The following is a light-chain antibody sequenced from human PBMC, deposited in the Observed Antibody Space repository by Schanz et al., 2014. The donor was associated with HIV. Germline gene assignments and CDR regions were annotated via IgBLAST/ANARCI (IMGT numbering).Light chain of an antibody. CDR1: EYVSGNY. V-gene: IGKV3D-20*01. Sequence: EIVLTQSPATLSLSPGERATLSCRASEYVSGNYVAWYQQKPGLAPRLLIYDASSRAAGIPDRFSGSGSGSAFTLIISRLETAYTGDYYCQQYGGSPTFGQGTKVEIK. J-gene: IGKJ1*01. CDR3: QQYGGSPT. CDR2: DAS.